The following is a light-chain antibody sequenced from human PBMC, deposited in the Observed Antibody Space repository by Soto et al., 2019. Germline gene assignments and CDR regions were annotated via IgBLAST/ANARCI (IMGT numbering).Light chain of an antibody. V-gene: IGKV3-15*01. CDR1: QTVTSN. Sequence: EIVMTQSPATLSVFSGERATLSCRASQTVTSNLAWYQQKPGQAPRLLLYGSSTRATGIPSRFSGSGSGTEFTLTISSLQSEDLAVYYCQQYNNWPRTFGRGTKVDIK. CDR2: GSS. CDR3: QQYNNWPRT. J-gene: IGKJ1*01.